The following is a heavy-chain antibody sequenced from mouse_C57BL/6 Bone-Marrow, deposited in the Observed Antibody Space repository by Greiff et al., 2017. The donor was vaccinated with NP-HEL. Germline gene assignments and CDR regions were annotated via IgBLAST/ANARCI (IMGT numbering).Heavy chain of an antibody. CDR2: IYPRSGNT. CDR1: GYTFTSYG. D-gene: IGHD2-4*01. CDR3: ARGGDYDVRAMDY. Sequence: QVQLKQSGAELARPGASVKLSCKASGYTFTSYGISWVKQRTGQGLEWIGAIYPRSGNTYYNEKFKGKATLTADKSSSTAYMELRSLTSEDSAVYFCARGGDYDVRAMDYWGQGTSVTVSS. V-gene: IGHV1-81*01. J-gene: IGHJ4*01.